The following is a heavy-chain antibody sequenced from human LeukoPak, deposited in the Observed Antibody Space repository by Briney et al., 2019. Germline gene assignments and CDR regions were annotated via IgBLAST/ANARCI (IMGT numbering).Heavy chain of an antibody. J-gene: IGHJ6*04. CDR1: GFTFSSYS. CDR3: ARDETVTTRMDV. D-gene: IGHD4-17*01. Sequence: PGGSLRLSCAASGFTFSSYSMNWVRQAPGKGLEWVSSISSSSSYIYYADSVKGRFTISRDNAKNSLYLQMNSLRAEDTAVYYCARDETVTTRMDVWGKGTTVTVSS. CDR2: ISSSSSYI. V-gene: IGHV3-21*01.